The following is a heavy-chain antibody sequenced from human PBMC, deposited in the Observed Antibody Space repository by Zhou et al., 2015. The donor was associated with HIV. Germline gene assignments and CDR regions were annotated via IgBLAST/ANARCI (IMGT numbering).Heavy chain of an antibody. Sequence: QVQLVQSGAEVKKPGSSVKVSCKASGGTFSSYGISWVRQAPGQGLEWMGWIIPVFGTAKYAQKFQGRVTITVDQYTNTAYMELSSLTSEDAAIYFCARSSVNHDNAFDIWGQGTKVIVSS. D-gene: IGHD3-22*01. CDR2: IIPVFGTA. V-gene: IGHV1-69*01. CDR3: ARSSVNHDNAFDI. J-gene: IGHJ3*02. CDR1: GGTFSSYG.